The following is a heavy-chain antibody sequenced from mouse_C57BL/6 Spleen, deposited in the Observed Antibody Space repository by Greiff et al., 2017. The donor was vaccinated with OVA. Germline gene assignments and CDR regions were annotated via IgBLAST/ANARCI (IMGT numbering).Heavy chain of an antibody. V-gene: IGHV1-26*01. J-gene: IGHJ4*01. CDR1: GYTFTDYY. CDR3: ASETAQAKDYAMDY. Sequence: VQLQQSGPELVKPGASVKISCKASGYTFTDYYMNWVKQSHGKSLEWIGDINPNNGGTSYNQKFKGKATLTVDKSSSTAYMELRSLTSEDSAVYYCASETAQAKDYAMDYWGQGTSVTVSS. CDR2: INPNNGGT. D-gene: IGHD3-2*02.